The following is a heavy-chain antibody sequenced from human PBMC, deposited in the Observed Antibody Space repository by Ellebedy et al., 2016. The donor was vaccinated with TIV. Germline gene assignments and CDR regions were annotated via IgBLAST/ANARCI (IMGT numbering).Heavy chain of an antibody. D-gene: IGHD3-22*01. Sequence: GESLKISCAASGFTFSNFAMHWVRQAPGKGLEWLSVISGGGASTYHAGSVKGRSTITRDNSKNTLYLQMDRLRAEDTAVYYCAKGTSSGFNYDRVGFEYWGQGALVTVSS. V-gene: IGHV3-23*01. CDR3: AKGTSSGFNYDRVGFEY. J-gene: IGHJ4*02. CDR2: ISGGGAST. CDR1: GFTFSNFA.